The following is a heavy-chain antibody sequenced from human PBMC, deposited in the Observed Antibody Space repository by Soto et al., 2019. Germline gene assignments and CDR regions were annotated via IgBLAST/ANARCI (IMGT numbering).Heavy chain of an antibody. CDR3: RGVWTGDFRGDAFDI. D-gene: IGHD7-27*01. J-gene: IGHJ3*02. Sequence: SETLSLTCAVSGGSISSSNWWSWVRQPPGKGLEWIGEIYHSGSTNYNPSLKSRVTISVDKSKNQFSLKLSSVTAADTAVYYCRGVWTGDFRGDAFDIWGQGTMVTVSS. CDR1: GGSISSSNW. CDR2: IYHSGST. V-gene: IGHV4-4*02.